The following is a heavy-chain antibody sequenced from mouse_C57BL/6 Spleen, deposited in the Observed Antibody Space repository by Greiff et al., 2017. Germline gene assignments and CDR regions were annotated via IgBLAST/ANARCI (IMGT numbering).Heavy chain of an antibody. Sequence: QVQLQQPGAELVRPGTSVKLSCKASGYTFTSYWMHWVKQRPGQGLEWIGVIDPSDSYTNYNQKFKGKATLTVDTSSSTAYMQLSSLTSDDSAVYYCANRDSSGTGAYWGQGTLVTVSA. D-gene: IGHD3-2*02. CDR2: IDPSDSYT. V-gene: IGHV1-59*01. CDR3: ANRDSSGTGAY. J-gene: IGHJ3*01. CDR1: GYTFTSYW.